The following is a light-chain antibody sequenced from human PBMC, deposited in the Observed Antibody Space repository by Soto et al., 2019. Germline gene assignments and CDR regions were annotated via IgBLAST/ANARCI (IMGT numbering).Light chain of an antibody. CDR2: EVS. CDR1: SSDVGDYKY. Sequence: QSALTQPASVSGSPGQSITISCTGTSSDVGDYKYVSWYQQHPGKAPKLVTSEVSNRPSGISNRFSGSKSGNTASLTISGLQAEDEADYYCSSYTTIFTXVFGTGTKVTV. CDR3: SSYTTIFTXV. J-gene: IGLJ1*01. V-gene: IGLV2-14*01.